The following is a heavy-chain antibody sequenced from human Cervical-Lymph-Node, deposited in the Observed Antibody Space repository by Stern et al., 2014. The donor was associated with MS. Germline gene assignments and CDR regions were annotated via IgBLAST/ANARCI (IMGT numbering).Heavy chain of an antibody. CDR1: GFTFSSYG. CDR2: IWYNGSKT. Sequence: VQLVQSGGGVVQPGRSLRLACEASGFTFSSYGMHWVRQAPEKGLEWVAGIWYNGSKTYLCEYGMGRFTISRDKSKITLYLQMNSLRAEDTAVYYCARDSSKVGSNYWGQGTLVTVSS. CDR3: ARDSSKVGSNY. V-gene: IGHV3-33*01. J-gene: IGHJ4*02. D-gene: IGHD2-2*01.